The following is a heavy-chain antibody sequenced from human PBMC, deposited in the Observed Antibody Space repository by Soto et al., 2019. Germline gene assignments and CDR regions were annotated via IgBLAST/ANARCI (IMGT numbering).Heavy chain of an antibody. Sequence: GASVKVSCKASGYTFTGYYMHWVRQAPGQGLEWIGWINPNSGGTNYAQKFQGWVTMTRDTSISTAYMELSRLRSDDTAVYYCARAPGIAVAGGRDYYYYYMDVWGKGTTVTVSS. CDR1: GYTFTGYY. V-gene: IGHV1-2*04. CDR3: ARAPGIAVAGGRDYYYYYMDV. CDR2: INPNSGGT. D-gene: IGHD6-19*01. J-gene: IGHJ6*03.